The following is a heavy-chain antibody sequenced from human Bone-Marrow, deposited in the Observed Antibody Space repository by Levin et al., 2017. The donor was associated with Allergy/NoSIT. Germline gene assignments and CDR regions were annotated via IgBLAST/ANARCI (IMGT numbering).Heavy chain of an antibody. CDR3: ARWSSSSYFDY. J-gene: IGHJ4*02. V-gene: IGHV4-34*01. D-gene: IGHD6-6*01. Sequence: GSLRLSCAVYGGSFSGYYWSWIRQPPGKGLEWIGEINHSGSTNYNPSLKSRVTISVDTSKNQFSLKLSSVTAADTAVYYCARWSSSSYFDYWGQGTLVTVSS. CDR1: GGSFSGYY. CDR2: INHSGST.